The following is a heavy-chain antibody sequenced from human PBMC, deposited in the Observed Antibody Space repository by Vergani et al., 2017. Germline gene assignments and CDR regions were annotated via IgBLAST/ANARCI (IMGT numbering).Heavy chain of an antibody. D-gene: IGHD1-1*01. Sequence: EVQLVQSGAEVKKAGESLKISCEGAGYIFPSYWIGWVRQKPGKGLEWMGIIYPGASDVRYNPSFQGQVTISADKSINTAYLEWSSLKVSDTAMYFCARHSTGETGRGFDPWGQGTQVTVSS. J-gene: IGHJ5*02. CDR1: GYIFPSYW. CDR3: ARHSTGETGRGFDP. V-gene: IGHV5-51*01. CDR2: IYPGASDV.